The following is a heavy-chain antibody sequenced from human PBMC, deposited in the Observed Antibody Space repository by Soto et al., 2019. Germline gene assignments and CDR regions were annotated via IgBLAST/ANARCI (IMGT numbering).Heavy chain of an antibody. CDR2: IIPIFGTA. J-gene: IGHJ6*02. V-gene: IGHV1-69*13. D-gene: IGHD6-6*01. CDR3: AREAQYSSSFYYYYGMDV. CDR1: GGTFSSYA. Sequence: GASVKVSCKASGGTFSSYAISWVRQAPGQGLEWMGGIIPIFGTANYAQKFQGRVTITADESTSTAYMELSSLRSEDTAVYYCAREAQYSSSFYYYYGMDVWGQGTTVTVSS.